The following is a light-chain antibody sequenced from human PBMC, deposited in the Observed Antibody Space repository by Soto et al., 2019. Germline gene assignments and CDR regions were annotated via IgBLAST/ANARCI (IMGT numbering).Light chain of an antibody. V-gene: IGKV1-5*03. Sequence: DIQMTQSPSTLSVSVVSRVTITCRASQTISSWLAWYQQKPGKAPKLLIYKASTLKSGVPSRFSGSGSGTEFTLTISSLQPDDFATYYCQQYNSYSFGQGTKVDIK. CDR2: KAS. CDR3: QQYNSYS. J-gene: IGKJ1*01. CDR1: QTISSW.